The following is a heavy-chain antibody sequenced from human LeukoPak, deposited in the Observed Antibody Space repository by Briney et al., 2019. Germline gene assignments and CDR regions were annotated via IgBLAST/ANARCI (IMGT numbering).Heavy chain of an antibody. V-gene: IGHV4-34*01. CDR2: INHSGST. CDR1: GGSFSGYY. Sequence: SETLSLTCAVYGGSFSGYYWSWIRQPPGKGLEWIGEINHSGSTNYNPSLKSRVTISVDTSKNQFSLKLSSVTAADTAVYYCARGREEGYFDYWGQGTLVTVSS. J-gene: IGHJ4*02. CDR3: ARGREEGYFDY.